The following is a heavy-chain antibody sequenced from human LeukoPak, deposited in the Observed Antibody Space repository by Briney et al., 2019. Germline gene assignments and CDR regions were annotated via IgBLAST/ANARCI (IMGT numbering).Heavy chain of an antibody. J-gene: IGHJ4*02. CDR2: ISYDGSNK. CDR3: AKVVGYCSGGSCYLDV. V-gene: IGHV3-30*04. Sequence: GGSLRLSCAASGFTFSSYAMHWVRQAPGKGLEWVAVISYDGSNKYYADSVKGRFTISRDNSKNTLYLQMNSLRAEDTAVYYCAKVVGYCSGGSCYLDVWGQGTLVTVSS. CDR1: GFTFSSYA. D-gene: IGHD2-15*01.